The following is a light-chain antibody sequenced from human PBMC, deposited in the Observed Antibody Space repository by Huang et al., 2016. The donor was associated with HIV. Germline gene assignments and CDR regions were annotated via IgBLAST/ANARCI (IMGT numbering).Light chain of an antibody. CDR2: TAS. J-gene: IGKJ4*01. CDR3: QQYYSTPS. V-gene: IGKV1-NL1*01. CDR1: QGISNS. Sequence: DIQLTQSPSSLSASVGDRVSITCRASQGISNSLAWYQQQLGKAPWLLLYTASRLASGVPSRFSGSGSGTDYTLTISSLQPEDFATYYCQQYYSTPSFGGGTKVEIK.